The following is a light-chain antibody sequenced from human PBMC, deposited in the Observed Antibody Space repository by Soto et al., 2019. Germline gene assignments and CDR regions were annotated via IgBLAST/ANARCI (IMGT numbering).Light chain of an antibody. CDR2: EGS. V-gene: IGLV2-23*01. CDR1: SSDVGSYNL. J-gene: IGLJ3*02. CDR3: CSYAGSWV. Sequence: QSVLTQPASVSGSPGQSITISCTGTSSDVGSYNLVSWYQQHPGKAPKLMIYEGSKRPSGVSNRFSGSKSGNTASLPISGLQAEDEADYYCCSYAGSWVFGGGTKVTVL.